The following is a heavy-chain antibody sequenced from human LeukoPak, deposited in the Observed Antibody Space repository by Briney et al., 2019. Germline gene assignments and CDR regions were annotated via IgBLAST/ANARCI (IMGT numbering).Heavy chain of an antibody. Sequence: PSETLSLTCAVYGGSFSGYYWSWIRQPPGKGLEWIGEINHSGSTNYNPSLKSRVTISVDTSKNQFSLKLSSVTAADTAVYYCATHCSSTSCYIAFDIWGQGTMVAVSS. CDR3: ATHCSSTSCYIAFDI. CDR2: INHSGST. CDR1: GGSFSGYY. D-gene: IGHD2-2*02. J-gene: IGHJ3*02. V-gene: IGHV4-34*01.